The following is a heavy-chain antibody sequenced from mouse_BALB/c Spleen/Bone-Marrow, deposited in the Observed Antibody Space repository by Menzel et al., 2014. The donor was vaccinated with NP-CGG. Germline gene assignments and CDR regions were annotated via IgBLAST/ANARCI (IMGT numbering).Heavy chain of an antibody. Sequence: EVQLVESGPDLVKPSQSLSLTCTVTGYSITSGYGWHWIRQFLGNKLEWMGYIHYSGYTDYNPSLKSRISITRDTSKNQFFLQLNSVTTEDTATYYCTRETAVVADFDYWGQGTTLTVSS. CDR3: TRETAVVADFDY. CDR2: IHYSGYT. CDR1: GYSITSGYG. V-gene: IGHV3-1*02. J-gene: IGHJ2*01. D-gene: IGHD1-1*01.